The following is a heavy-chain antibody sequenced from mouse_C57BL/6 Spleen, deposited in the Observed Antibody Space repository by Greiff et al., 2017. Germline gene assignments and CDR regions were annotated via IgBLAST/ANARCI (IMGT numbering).Heavy chain of an antibody. D-gene: IGHD1-1*01. V-gene: IGHV5-4*03. J-gene: IGHJ2*01. CDR3: ARSRGSSYFDY. CDR1: GFTFSSYA. CDR2: ISDGGSYT. Sequence: EVKLVESGGGLVKPGGSLKLSCAASGFTFSSYAMSWVRQTPEKRLEWVATISDGGSYTYYPDNVKGRFTISRDNAKNNLYLQMSHLKSEDTAMYYCARSRGSSYFDYWGQGTTLTVSS.